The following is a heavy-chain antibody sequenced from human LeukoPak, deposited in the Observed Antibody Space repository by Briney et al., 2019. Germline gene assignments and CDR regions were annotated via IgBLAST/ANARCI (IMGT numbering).Heavy chain of an antibody. CDR2: IYYSGST. Sequence: PSETLSLTCTVSGGSISSYYWSWIRQPPGKGLEWIGYIYYSGSTNYNPSLKSRVTISVDTSKNQFSLKLSSVTAADTAVYYCARGGSSGWYAGRFDPWGQGTLATVSS. CDR1: GGSISSYY. CDR3: ARGGSSGWYAGRFDP. J-gene: IGHJ5*02. V-gene: IGHV4-59*01. D-gene: IGHD6-19*01.